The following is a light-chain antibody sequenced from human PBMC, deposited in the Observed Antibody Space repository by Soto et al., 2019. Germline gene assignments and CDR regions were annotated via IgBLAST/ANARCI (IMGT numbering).Light chain of an antibody. Sequence: QLVLTQPPSASGTPGQRVTISCSGSSSNIGSKAVNWYQHLPGTAPKLLIYSSSQRPSGVPDRFSGSKSGTSASLAISGLQSEDEADYYCAAWDDSLKGVVFGGGTKVTVL. V-gene: IGLV1-44*01. CDR1: SSNIGSKA. CDR2: SSS. CDR3: AAWDDSLKGVV. J-gene: IGLJ2*01.